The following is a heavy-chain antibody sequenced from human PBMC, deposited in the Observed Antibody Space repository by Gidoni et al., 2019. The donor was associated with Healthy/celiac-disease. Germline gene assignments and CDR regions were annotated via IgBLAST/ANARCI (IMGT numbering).Heavy chain of an antibody. D-gene: IGHD3-10*01. CDR2: ISGSGGST. Sequence: EVQRLESGGGLVQPGGSLRLACAASGFTFSSYAISWVSQAPWKGLEWVSAISGSGGSTYYAGSMKGRFTISGDTSKNTLYLQMNSLSAEDTAVYYCAKDFGSEALLWFGDYWGQGTLVTVSS. V-gene: IGHV3-23*01. J-gene: IGHJ4*02. CDR1: GFTFSSYA. CDR3: AKDFGSEALLWFGDY.